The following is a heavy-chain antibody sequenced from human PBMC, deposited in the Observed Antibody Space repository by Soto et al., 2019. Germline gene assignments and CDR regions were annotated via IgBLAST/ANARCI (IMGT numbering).Heavy chain of an antibody. J-gene: IGHJ5*02. V-gene: IGHV5-51*01. Sequence: PGESLKISCRTSGYKFTSSWIAWVRQMPGKGLEWMGIIFPSDSDTRYSPSFQGQVTIPADRSTSTVFLQWASLKASDTAVYFCARKDKSGYFNWFDPWGQGTLVTVPQ. D-gene: IGHD3-22*01. CDR1: GYKFTSSW. CDR3: ARKDKSGYFNWFDP. CDR2: IFPSDSDT.